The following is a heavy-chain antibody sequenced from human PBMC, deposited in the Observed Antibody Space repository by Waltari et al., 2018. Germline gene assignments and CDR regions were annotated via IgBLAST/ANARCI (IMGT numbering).Heavy chain of an antibody. D-gene: IGHD3-22*01. V-gene: IGHV4-31*03. Sequence: QLQLQESGPGLVKPSQTLSLTCTVSGGSISSGGYYWSWIRQHPGKGLEWIGYIYYSGSTYYHPSLKSRVTRSVDTSKNQFSLKMSSVTAADTAVYYCARGSSGYPNYWGQGTLVTVSS. CDR1: GGSISSGGYY. J-gene: IGHJ4*02. CDR3: ARGSSGYPNY. CDR2: IYYSGST.